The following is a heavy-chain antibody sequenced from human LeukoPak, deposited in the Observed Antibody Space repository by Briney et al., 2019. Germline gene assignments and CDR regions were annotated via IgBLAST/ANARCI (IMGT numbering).Heavy chain of an antibody. D-gene: IGHD2-2*01. CDR1: GFTFGDYA. CDR2: ITWNSGDI. CDR3: AKDTCSSTSCSNDY. J-gene: IGHJ4*02. Sequence: GGSLRLSCAASGFTFGDYAMHWVRQAPGKGLEWVSGITWNSGDIGYADSVKGRFTISRDNAKNSLYLQMNSLRAEDTALYYCAKDTCSSTSCSNDYWGQGTLVTVSS. V-gene: IGHV3-9*01.